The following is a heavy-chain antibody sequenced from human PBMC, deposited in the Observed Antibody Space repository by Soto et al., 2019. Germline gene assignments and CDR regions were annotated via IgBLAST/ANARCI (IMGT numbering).Heavy chain of an antibody. J-gene: IGHJ4*02. Sequence: PSGTLSLTCTVSGGSISSYYWSWIRQPAGKGLEWIGRIYTSGSTNYNPSLKSRVTMSVDTSKNQFSLKLSSVTAADTAVYYCARDLTDSSGWYGGLDYYFDYWGQGTLVTVS. CDR3: ARDLTDSSGWYGGLDYYFDY. CDR1: GGSISSYY. D-gene: IGHD6-19*01. V-gene: IGHV4-4*07. CDR2: IYTSGST.